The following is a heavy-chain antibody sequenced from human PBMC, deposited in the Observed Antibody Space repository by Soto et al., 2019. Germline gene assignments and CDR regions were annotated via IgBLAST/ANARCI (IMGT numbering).Heavy chain of an antibody. J-gene: IGHJ4*02. CDR3: ARGHDFWSGFSYFDY. CDR2: VYYSGST. V-gene: IGHV4-61*01. Sequence: TSETLSLTCTVSGGSVSSGSHYWSWIRQPPGKRLEWVGYVYYSGSTNYNPSLQSRVTISVDTSKNQFSLKMNSVTAADTAVYYCARGHDFWSGFSYFDYWGQGTLVTVSS. CDR1: GGSVSSGSHY. D-gene: IGHD3-3*01.